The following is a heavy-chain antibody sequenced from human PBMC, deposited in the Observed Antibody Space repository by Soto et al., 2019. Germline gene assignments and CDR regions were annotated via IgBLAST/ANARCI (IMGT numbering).Heavy chain of an antibody. CDR1: GGSISSGGFF. CDR2: IYYTGNT. J-gene: IGHJ4*02. CDR3: ARSILSYDDY. V-gene: IGHV4-31*03. D-gene: IGHD5-18*01. Sequence: SETLSLTCTVSGGSISSGGFFWSWIRQHPGKGLEWIGYIYYTGNTYYNPSLKSRVNISLDASTNQFSLKLSSVTAADTAIYYCARSILSYDDYWGQGTLVTVSS.